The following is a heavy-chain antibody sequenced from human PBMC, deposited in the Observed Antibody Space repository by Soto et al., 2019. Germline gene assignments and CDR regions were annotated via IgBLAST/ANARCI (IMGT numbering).Heavy chain of an antibody. CDR3: ARGGRDGFDI. CDR1: GGSISTYY. CDR2: VYISGST. V-gene: IGHV4-4*07. J-gene: IGHJ3*02. Sequence: QVQLQESGPGLVKPSETLSLTCTVSGGSISTYYWNWIRQSAGKGLEWIGRVYISGSTNYHPSLKSRVAMSVATSNNQFSLKVTSVTAADTALYYCARGGRDGFDIWGQGTMVTVSS.